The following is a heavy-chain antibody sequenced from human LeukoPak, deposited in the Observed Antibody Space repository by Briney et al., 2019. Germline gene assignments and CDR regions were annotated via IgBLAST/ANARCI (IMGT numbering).Heavy chain of an antibody. J-gene: IGHJ4*02. D-gene: IGHD3-22*01. CDR3: ARECKYDSSGYPGY. V-gene: IGHV3-33*01. Sequence: GGSLRLSCAASGFTFSSYGMHWVRQAPGKGLEWVAVIWYDGSNKYYADSVKGRFTISRDNSKNTLYLQMNSLRAEDTAVYYCARECKYDSSGYPGYWGQGTLVTVSS. CDR2: IWYDGSNK. CDR1: GFTFSSYG.